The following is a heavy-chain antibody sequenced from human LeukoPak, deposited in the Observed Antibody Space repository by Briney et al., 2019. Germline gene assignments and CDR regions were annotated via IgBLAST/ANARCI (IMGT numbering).Heavy chain of an antibody. CDR1: GGSIRSGAYS. J-gene: IGHJ6*03. Sequence: PSETLSLTCTVSGGSIRSGAYSWSWIRQPPGKGLEWIGYIYYSGSTYYNPSLKTRVSISLDTSKNQISLKLSSVTAADTAVYYCARGLSYYYYYMDVWGKGTTVTVSS. CDR3: ARGLSYYYYYMDV. CDR2: IYYSGST. V-gene: IGHV4-30-4*07.